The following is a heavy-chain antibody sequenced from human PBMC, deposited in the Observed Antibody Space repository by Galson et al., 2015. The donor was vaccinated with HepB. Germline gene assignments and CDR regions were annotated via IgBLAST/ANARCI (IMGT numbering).Heavy chain of an antibody. CDR1: GFTFSSYW. J-gene: IGHJ3*02. CDR3: ARVPVYYYDSSGYYDAFDI. CDR2: INSDGSST. V-gene: IGHV3-74*01. Sequence: SLRLSCAASGFTFSSYWMHWVRQAPGKGLVWVSRINSDGSSTSNADSVKGRFTISRDNAKNTLYLQMNSLRAEDTAVYYCARVPVYYYDSSGYYDAFDIWGQGTMVTVSS. D-gene: IGHD3-22*01.